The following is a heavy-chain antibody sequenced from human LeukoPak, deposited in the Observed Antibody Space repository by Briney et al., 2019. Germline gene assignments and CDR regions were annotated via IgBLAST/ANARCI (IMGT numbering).Heavy chain of an antibody. D-gene: IGHD6-19*01. CDR1: GFTFSSYS. J-gene: IGHJ5*02. Sequence: SGGSLRLSCAASGFTFSSYSMNWVRQTPGKGLEWVSYISSSSSTIYYADSVKGRFTISRDNAKNSLYLQMNSLRDEDTAVYYCARVFSSGWYGDNWFDPRGQGTLVTVSS. CDR3: ARVFSSGWYGDNWFDP. V-gene: IGHV3-48*02. CDR2: ISSSSSTI.